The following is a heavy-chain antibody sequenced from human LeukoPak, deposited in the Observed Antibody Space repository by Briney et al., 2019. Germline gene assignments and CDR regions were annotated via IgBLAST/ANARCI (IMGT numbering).Heavy chain of an antibody. CDR1: GFTFSSYA. D-gene: IGHD6-19*01. Sequence: GGSLRLSCAASGFTFSSYAMSWVRQAPGKGLEWVSAINGSGGSTYYADSVKGRFTISRDNSKNTLHLQMNSLRAEDTAVYYCAKDPDSSGWYPDYWGQGTLVTVSS. CDR2: INGSGGST. V-gene: IGHV3-23*01. J-gene: IGHJ4*02. CDR3: AKDPDSSGWYPDY.